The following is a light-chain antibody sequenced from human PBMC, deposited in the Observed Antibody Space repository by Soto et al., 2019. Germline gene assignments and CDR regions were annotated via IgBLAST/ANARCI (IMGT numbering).Light chain of an antibody. CDR1: SSDVGCYNF. CDR3: CSYAGSSNVV. Sequence: QSALTQPASVSGSPGQSITISCTGTSSDVGCYNFVSWYQQHPAEAPRLMIYEGSKRPSGVSNRFSGSKSGNTASLTISGLQADDEANYYCCSYAGSSNVVFGGGTKLTVL. CDR2: EGS. J-gene: IGLJ2*01. V-gene: IGLV2-23*01.